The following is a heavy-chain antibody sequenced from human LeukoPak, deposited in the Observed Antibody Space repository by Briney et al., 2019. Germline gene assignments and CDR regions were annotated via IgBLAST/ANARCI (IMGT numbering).Heavy chain of an antibody. V-gene: IGHV3-30*04. CDR2: LPPDGSYQ. CDR1: GFTFSDYT. J-gene: IGHJ6*02. CDR3: ARSSRRLGLLWFGEEPDNYGMDV. Sequence: GGSLRLSCAASGFTFSDYTMQWVRQAPGKGLEWVALLPPDGSYQYYADSVKGRFTISRDNSKNTLYLQMNSLRAEDTAVYYCARSSRRLGLLWFGEEPDNYGMDVWGQGTTVTVSS. D-gene: IGHD3-10*01.